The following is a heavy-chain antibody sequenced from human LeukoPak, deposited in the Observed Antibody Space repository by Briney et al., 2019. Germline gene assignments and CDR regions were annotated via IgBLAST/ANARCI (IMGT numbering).Heavy chain of an antibody. CDR2: ISAYNGNT. Sequence: ASVKVSCKASGYTFSSYGISWVRQAPGQGLEWMGWISAYNGNTNYAQKLQGRVTMTTDTSTSTAYMELRSLRSDDTAVYYCARGITIFGVVIPNYYYYYIHVWGKGTTVTVSS. CDR1: GYTFSSYG. D-gene: IGHD3-3*01. V-gene: IGHV1-18*01. CDR3: ARGITIFGVVIPNYYYYYIHV. J-gene: IGHJ6*03.